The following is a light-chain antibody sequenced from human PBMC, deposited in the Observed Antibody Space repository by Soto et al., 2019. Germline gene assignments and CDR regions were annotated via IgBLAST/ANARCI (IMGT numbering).Light chain of an antibody. J-gene: IGKJ5*01. CDR3: QQYGSSVT. CDR2: GAS. Sequence: EIVMTQSPATLSVSPGERATLSCRASQSVSSRYLAWYRQEPGQAPRLLIYGASSRATGIPDRFSGSGSGTDFTLTISRLEPEDFAVYYCQQYGSSVTFGQGTRLEIK. CDR1: QSVSSRY. V-gene: IGKV3-20*01.